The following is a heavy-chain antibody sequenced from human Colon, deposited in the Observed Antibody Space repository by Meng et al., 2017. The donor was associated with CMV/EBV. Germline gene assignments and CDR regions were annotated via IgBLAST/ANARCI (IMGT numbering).Heavy chain of an antibody. J-gene: IGHJ4*02. CDR3: ARTLVVFGINGTYTNYFDS. CDR2: LYSADSGA. Sequence: GESLKISCVASGFTLRNYALSWVRQAPGKGLEWISDLYSADSGAYYAASVRGRFTISRDNSKNTLYLQMDSLRPDDTAVYFCARTLVVFGINGTYTNYFDSWGQGAMVTVSS. CDR1: GFTLRNYA. D-gene: IGHD2-15*01. V-gene: IGHV3-23*03.